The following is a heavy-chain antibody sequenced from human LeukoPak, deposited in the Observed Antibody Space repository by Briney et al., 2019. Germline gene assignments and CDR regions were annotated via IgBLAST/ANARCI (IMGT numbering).Heavy chain of an antibody. CDR3: AKGSYCSGGSCFFDY. CDR1: GFTFSSYA. D-gene: IGHD2-15*01. CDR2: ISGSGGST. J-gene: IGHJ4*02. Sequence: GGSLRLSCAASGFTFSSYALTWVRQAPGKGLEWVSAISGSGGSTYYADSVKGRFTISRDNSKNTLYLQMNSLRAEDTAAYYCAKGSYCSGGSCFFDYWGQGTLVSVSS. V-gene: IGHV3-23*01.